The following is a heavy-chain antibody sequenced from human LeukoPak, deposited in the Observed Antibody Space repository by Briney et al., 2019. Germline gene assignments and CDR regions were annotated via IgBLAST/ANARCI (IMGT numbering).Heavy chain of an antibody. V-gene: IGHV1-2*06. CDR2: INPNSGDT. D-gene: IGHD5-24*01. CDR3: ARGDGYNERFVDY. CDR1: GYTFTDYY. Sequence: ASVKVSCKASGYTFTDYYIHWVRQAPGQGLEWMGRINPNSGDTNYPQKFQGRVTMTGDTSISAAYMELSRLRSDDTAVYYCARGDGYNERFVDYWGQGTLVTVSS. J-gene: IGHJ4*02.